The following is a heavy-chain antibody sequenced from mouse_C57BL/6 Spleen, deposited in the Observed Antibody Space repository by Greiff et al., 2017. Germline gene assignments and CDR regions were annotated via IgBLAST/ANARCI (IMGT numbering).Heavy chain of an antibody. V-gene: IGHV1-82*01. D-gene: IGHD1-1*01. J-gene: IGHJ4*01. CDR1: GYAFSSSW. CDR3: AMGDYGSSYYYYAMDY. CDR2: IYPGDGDT. Sequence: VQLQQSGPELVKPGASVKISCKASGYAFSSSWMNWVKQRPGKGLEWIGRIYPGDGDTNYNGKFKGKATLTADKSSSTAYMQLSSLTSEDSAVYFCAMGDYGSSYYYYAMDYWGQGTSVTVSS.